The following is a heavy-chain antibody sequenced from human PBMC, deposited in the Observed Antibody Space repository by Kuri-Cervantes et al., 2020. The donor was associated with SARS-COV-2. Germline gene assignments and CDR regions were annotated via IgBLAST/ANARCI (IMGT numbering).Heavy chain of an antibody. V-gene: IGHV3-30*01. CDR3: ARDRGIYSSSLGLHFDY. CDR1: GFTFSSYA. D-gene: IGHD6-13*01. Sequence: GGSLRPSCAASGFTFSSYAMHWVRQAPGKGLEWVAVISYDGSNKYYADSVKGRFTISRDNSKNTLYLQMNSLRAEDTAVYYCARDRGIYSSSLGLHFDYWGQGTLVTVSS. CDR2: ISYDGSNK. J-gene: IGHJ4*02.